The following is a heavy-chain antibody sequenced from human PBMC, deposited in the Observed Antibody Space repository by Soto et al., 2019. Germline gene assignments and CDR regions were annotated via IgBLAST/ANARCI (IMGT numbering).Heavy chain of an antibody. CDR2: ISYDGSNK. V-gene: IGHV3-30-3*01. D-gene: IGHD6-13*01. J-gene: IGHJ6*02. Sequence: GGSLRLSCAASGFTFSSYAMHWVRQAPGKGLEWVAVISYDGSNKYYADSVKGRFTISRDNSKNTLYLQMNSLRAEDTAVYYCARGGQQQLVRGGLYYYYYGMDVWGQGTTVTVSS. CDR1: GFTFSSYA. CDR3: ARGGQQQLVRGGLYYYYYGMDV.